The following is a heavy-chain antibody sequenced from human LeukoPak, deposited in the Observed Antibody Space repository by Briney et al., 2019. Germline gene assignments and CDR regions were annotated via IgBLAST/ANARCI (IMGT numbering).Heavy chain of an antibody. Sequence: PGESLKISCKGSGYSFTSYWIGWVRQMPGKGLEWMGIIYPGDSDTRYSPSFQGQVTISADKSISTAYLQWSSLKASDTAMYYCARLSGVVVTAHYFDYWGQGTLVTVSS. CDR3: ARLSGVVVTAHYFDY. D-gene: IGHD2-15*01. V-gene: IGHV5-51*01. CDR2: IYPGDSDT. CDR1: GYSFTSYW. J-gene: IGHJ4*02.